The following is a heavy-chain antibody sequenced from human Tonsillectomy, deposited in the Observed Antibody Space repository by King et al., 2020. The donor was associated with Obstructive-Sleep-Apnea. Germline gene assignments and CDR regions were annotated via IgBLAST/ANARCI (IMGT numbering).Heavy chain of an antibody. D-gene: IGHD6-13*01. CDR2: IYSGGSDI. J-gene: IGHJ6*02. V-gene: IGHV5-51*01. Sequence: VQLVESGAEVKKPGESLRISCQGSGYSFSSDLIAWVRQMPGKGLKWLGIIYSGGSDINYSPSFQGHVTISVDNSISTAYLQWSSLKASDSAIYYCARHGAAVHFYGMDVWGQGTTVTVS. CDR1: GYSFSSDL. CDR3: ARHGAAVHFYGMDV.